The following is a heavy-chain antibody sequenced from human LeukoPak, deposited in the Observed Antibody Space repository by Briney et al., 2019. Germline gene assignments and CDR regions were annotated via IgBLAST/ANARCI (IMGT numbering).Heavy chain of an antibody. CDR2: IKQDGSEK. CDR1: GFTFSDHY. Sequence: GGSLRLSCVTSGFTFSDHYMDWVRQAPGKGLEWVANIKQDGSEKYYVDSVKGRFTISRDNAKNALYLQMNSLRVEDTAVYYCASTRYVPYYFDYWGQGTLVTVSS. CDR3: ASTRYVPYYFDY. V-gene: IGHV3-7*03. D-gene: IGHD3-16*01. J-gene: IGHJ4*02.